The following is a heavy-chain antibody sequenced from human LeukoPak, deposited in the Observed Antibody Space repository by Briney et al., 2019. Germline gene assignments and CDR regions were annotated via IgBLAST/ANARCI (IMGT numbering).Heavy chain of an antibody. CDR1: GFTFSSYS. V-gene: IGHV3-21*01. CDR3: ARNWNDDAFDI. CDR2: ISSSSSYI. Sequence: GGSLRLSCAASGFTFSSYSVNWVRQAPGKGLEWVSSISSSSSYIYYADSVKGRFTISRDNAKNSLYLQMNSLRAEDTAVYYCARNWNDDAFDIWGQGTMVTVSS. D-gene: IGHD1-1*01. J-gene: IGHJ3*02.